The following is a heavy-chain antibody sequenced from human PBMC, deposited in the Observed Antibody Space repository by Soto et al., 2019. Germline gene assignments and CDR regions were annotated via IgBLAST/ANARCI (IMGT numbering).Heavy chain of an antibody. D-gene: IGHD3-16*01. CDR3: ARGETNYYGMDV. Sequence: QVQLVQSGAEVKKPGASVKVSCKASGYTFTSYAMHWVRQAPGQRLEWMGWINAGNGNTKYSQKFQGRVTITRDTSASTAYMELSSLRSEDTVVYYCARGETNYYGMDVWGQGTTVTVSS. CDR2: INAGNGNT. V-gene: IGHV1-3*01. J-gene: IGHJ6*02. CDR1: GYTFTSYA.